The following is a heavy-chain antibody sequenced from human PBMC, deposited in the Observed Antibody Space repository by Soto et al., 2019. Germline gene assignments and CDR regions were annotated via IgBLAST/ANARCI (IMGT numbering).Heavy chain of an antibody. CDR3: AIGGGDVWGGWSSTSCYSGYYYGMDV. J-gene: IGHJ6*02. D-gene: IGHD2-2*02. Sequence: GESLKISCKGSGYSFTSYWISWVRQMPGKGLEWMGRIDPSDSYTNYSPSFQGHVTISADKSISTAYLQWSSLKASDTAIYYCAIGGGDVWGGWSSTSCYSGYYYGMDVWGQGTTVTVSS. CDR1: GYSFTSYW. CDR2: IDPSDSYT. V-gene: IGHV5-10-1*01.